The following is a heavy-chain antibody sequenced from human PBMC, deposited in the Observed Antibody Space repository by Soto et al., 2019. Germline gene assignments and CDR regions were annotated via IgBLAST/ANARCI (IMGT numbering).Heavy chain of an antibody. CDR1: GFTVSSNY. CDR2: IYSDDST. Sequence: GGSLRLSCAASGFTVSSNYMSWVRQAPGKGLEWVSIIYSDDSTYYADSVKGRFTISRDNSKNTVYLQMNSLGAEDTAVYYCATEIAVGGAFDYWGQGTLVTVSS. V-gene: IGHV3-66*01. J-gene: IGHJ4*02. CDR3: ATEIAVGGAFDY. D-gene: IGHD6-19*01.